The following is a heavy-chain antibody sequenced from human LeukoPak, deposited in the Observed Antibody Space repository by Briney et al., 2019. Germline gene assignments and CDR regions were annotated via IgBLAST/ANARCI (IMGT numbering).Heavy chain of an antibody. CDR1: GFTFSTYW. Sequence: GESLRLSCAASGFTFSTYWMSWVRQAPGKGLEWVANIKQDGSDKHYVDSVKGRFTISRDNAKNSLYLQVNGLRAEDTAVYYCARDTIPDYWGQGTLVTVSS. V-gene: IGHV3-7*01. D-gene: IGHD2-2*01. CDR3: ARDTIPDY. CDR2: IKQDGSDK. J-gene: IGHJ4*02.